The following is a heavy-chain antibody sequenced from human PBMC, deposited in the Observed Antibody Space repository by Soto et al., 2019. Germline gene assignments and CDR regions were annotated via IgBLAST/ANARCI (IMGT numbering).Heavy chain of an antibody. CDR2: IDLRGTTT. D-gene: IGHD2-15*01. Sequence: GGYRRLSCAADGFSLRDYSMKWAREAPGTGLEWVSFIDLRGTTTYYRASVRGRFTISKDESMNTVYLQMNSLRVEDAGVYYCTKDRVADGIYSFDYWGQAGLETGCS. CDR1: GFSLRDYS. V-gene: IGHV3-23*03. CDR3: TKDRVADGIYSFDY. J-gene: IGHJ4*02.